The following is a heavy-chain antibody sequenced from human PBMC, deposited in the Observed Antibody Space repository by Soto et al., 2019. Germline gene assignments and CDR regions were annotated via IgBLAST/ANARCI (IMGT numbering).Heavy chain of an antibody. Sequence: PGGSLRLSCAASGFTFSSYAMSWVRQAPGKGLEWVSAISGSGGSTYYADSVKGRFTISRDNSKNTLYLQMNSLRAEDTAVYYCARGITMVRGVTGSVCDYWGQGTLVTVSS. J-gene: IGHJ4*02. V-gene: IGHV3-23*01. CDR1: GFTFSSYA. CDR3: ARGITMVRGVTGSVCDY. D-gene: IGHD3-10*01. CDR2: ISGSGGST.